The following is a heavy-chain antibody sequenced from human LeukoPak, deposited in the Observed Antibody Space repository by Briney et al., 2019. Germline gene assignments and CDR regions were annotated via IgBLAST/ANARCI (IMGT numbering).Heavy chain of an antibody. V-gene: IGHV1-24*01. Sequence: RAASVKVSCKVSGYTLTELSMHWVRQAPGKGLEWMGGFDPEDGETIYAQKFQGRVTMTADTLTSTAYMELRTLISDDTAAYYCAIGQGVITGGGADVYDVWGQGTTVIVSS. J-gene: IGHJ3*01. D-gene: IGHD3-22*01. CDR2: FDPEDGET. CDR1: GYTLTELS. CDR3: AIGQGVITGGGADVYDV.